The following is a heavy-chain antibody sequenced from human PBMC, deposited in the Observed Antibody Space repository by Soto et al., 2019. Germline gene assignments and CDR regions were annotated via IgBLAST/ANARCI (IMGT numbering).Heavy chain of an antibody. D-gene: IGHD3-9*01. V-gene: IGHV3-49*04. J-gene: IGHJ6*02. Sequence: PGGSLSLSCTASGFTFGGYEMRWVRQAPGQGLEWVGFIRSKAYGGSTEYAASLKGRFTISRDDSKSIAYLQINSLKTEDTGVYYCTRDLAPPDWVFGYAYGMDVWGQGTTVTVS. CDR2: IRSKAYGGST. CDR1: GFTFGGYE. CDR3: TRDLAPPDWVFGYAYGMDV.